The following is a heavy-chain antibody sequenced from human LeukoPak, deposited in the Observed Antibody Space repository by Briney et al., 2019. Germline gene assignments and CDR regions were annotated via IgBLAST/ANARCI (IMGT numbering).Heavy chain of an antibody. J-gene: IGHJ4*02. CDR3: GRDCSSRLYWGGYYFDY. D-gene: IGHD6-13*01. V-gene: IGHV3-33*01. CDR2: IWYDGSNK. CDR1: GFTFSSYG. Sequence: GGSLRLSCAASGFTFSSYGMHWVRQAPGKGLEWVAVIWYDGSNKYYADSVKGRFTISRDNSKNTLYLQMNSLRAEDTAVYYCGRDCSSRLYWGGYYFDYWGQGTLVTVSS.